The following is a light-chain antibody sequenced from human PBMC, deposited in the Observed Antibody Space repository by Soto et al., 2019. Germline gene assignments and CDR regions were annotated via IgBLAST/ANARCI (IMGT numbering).Light chain of an antibody. CDR1: QSVSSN. V-gene: IGKV3-20*01. CDR2: GAS. CDR3: QQYGSSPWT. Sequence: EIVMTHSPATLSVSPCGRATLSFRASQSVSSNLAWYQQKPGQAPRLLIYGASSRATGIPDRFSGSGSGTDFTLTISRLEPEDFAVYYCQQYGSSPWTFGQGTKVDIK. J-gene: IGKJ1*01.